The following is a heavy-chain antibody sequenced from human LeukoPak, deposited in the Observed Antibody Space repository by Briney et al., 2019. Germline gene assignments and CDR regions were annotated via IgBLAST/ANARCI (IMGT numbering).Heavy chain of an antibody. D-gene: IGHD2-15*01. Sequence: ASVKVSCKASGYIFTDYYIHWVRQARGQGLEWMAWINPNSGGTNYAQKFQGRVTMTRDTSISTAYMELSRLRSDDTAVYYCARMRYCSGGSCYSNNWFDPWGQGTLVTVSS. V-gene: IGHV1-2*02. CDR1: GYIFTDYY. J-gene: IGHJ5*02. CDR3: ARMRYCSGGSCYSNNWFDP. CDR2: INPNSGGT.